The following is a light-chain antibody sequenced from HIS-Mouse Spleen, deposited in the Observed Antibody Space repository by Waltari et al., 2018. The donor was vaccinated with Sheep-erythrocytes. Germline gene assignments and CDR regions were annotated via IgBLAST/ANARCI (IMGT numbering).Light chain of an antibody. CDR3: QQYNNWPPGT. CDR2: GAS. CDR1: QSVSSN. Sequence: EIVMTQSPATLSASPGERATLSCRASQSVSSNLAWYQQKPGQAPMLLIYGASTRATGIPARFSGSGSGTEFTLTISSMQSEDFAVYYCQQYNNWPPGTFGQGTKLEIK. J-gene: IGKJ2*02. V-gene: IGKV3-15*01.